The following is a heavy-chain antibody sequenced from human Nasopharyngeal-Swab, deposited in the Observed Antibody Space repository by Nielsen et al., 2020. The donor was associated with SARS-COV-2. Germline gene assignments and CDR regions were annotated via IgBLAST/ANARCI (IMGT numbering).Heavy chain of an antibody. Sequence: GESLKISCAASGFTFSSYGMHWVRQAPGKGLEWVAVIWYDGSNKYYEDSVKGRFTISRDNSKNTLYLQMNSLRAEDTAVYYCARDLSGGNLDYWGQGTLVTVSS. CDR2: IWYDGSNK. D-gene: IGHD3-16*01. CDR1: GFTFSSYG. CDR3: ARDLSGGNLDY. V-gene: IGHV3-33*08. J-gene: IGHJ4*02.